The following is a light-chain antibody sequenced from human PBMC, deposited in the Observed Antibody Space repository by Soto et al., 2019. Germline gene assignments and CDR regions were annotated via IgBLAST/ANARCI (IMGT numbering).Light chain of an antibody. V-gene: IGLV1-44*01. CDR2: TNT. Sequence: QSALTQPPSASGTPGQRVTISCSGSSSNVGGNPVNWYQHVPTTAPKPLIYTNTQRPSGVPDRFSGSKSGTSASLAISGLQSEAEADYYCASWDDSLNGPVFGTGTKVTVL. CDR1: SSNVGGNP. J-gene: IGLJ1*01. CDR3: ASWDDSLNGPV.